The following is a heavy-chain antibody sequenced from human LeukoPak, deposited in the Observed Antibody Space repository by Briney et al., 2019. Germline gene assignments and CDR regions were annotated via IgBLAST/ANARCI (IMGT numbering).Heavy chain of an antibody. CDR2: ITPIFGTA. D-gene: IGHD3-10*01. Sequence: GASVKVSCKASGGTFSSYAISWVRQAPGQGLEWMGGITPIFGTANYTQKFQGRVTITTDESTSTAYMELSSLRSEDTAVYYCARDQPSGSQENWGQGTLVTVSS. CDR1: GGTFSSYA. CDR3: ARDQPSGSQEN. J-gene: IGHJ4*02. V-gene: IGHV1-69*05.